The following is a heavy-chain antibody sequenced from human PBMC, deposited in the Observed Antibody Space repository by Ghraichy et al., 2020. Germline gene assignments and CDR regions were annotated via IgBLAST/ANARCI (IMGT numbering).Heavy chain of an antibody. V-gene: IGHV3-21*01. D-gene: IGHD3-10*01. CDR3: ARALGGLLWFGEFYYYYYYGMDV. CDR1: GFTFSSYS. CDR2: ISSSSSYI. Sequence: GGSLRLSCAASGFTFSSYSMNWVRQAPGKGLEWVSSISSSSSYIYYADSVKGRFTISRDNAKNSLYLQMNSLRAEDPAVYYCARALGGLLWFGEFYYYYYYGMDVWGQGTTVTVSS. J-gene: IGHJ6*02.